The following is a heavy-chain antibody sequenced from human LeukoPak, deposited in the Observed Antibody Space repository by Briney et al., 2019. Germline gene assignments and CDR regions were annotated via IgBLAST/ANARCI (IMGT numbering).Heavy chain of an antibody. D-gene: IGHD3-22*01. Sequence: GGSLRLSCAASGFTVSSNYMSWVRQAPGKGLEWGSVIYSGGSTYYADSVKGRFTISRDNSKNTLYLQMNSLRAEDTAVYYCARDHYDSSGYYYAGWFDPWGQGTLVTVSS. CDR2: IYSGGST. J-gene: IGHJ5*02. CDR3: ARDHYDSSGYYYAGWFDP. CDR1: GFTVSSNY. V-gene: IGHV3-66*02.